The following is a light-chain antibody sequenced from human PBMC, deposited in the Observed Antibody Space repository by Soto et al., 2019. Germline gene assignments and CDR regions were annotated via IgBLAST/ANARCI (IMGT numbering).Light chain of an antibody. CDR2: AGS. CDR1: QSVSSSL. CDR3: HQYNHWLTWT. J-gene: IGKJ1*01. V-gene: IGKV3D-20*02. Sequence: IVLSQSLGTLSLSPGERATLSCRASQSVSSSLLAWYQQKPGQAPRLLIYAGSSRATGIPDRFSGSGSGTDFTLTISRLEPEDFAVYYCHQYNHWLTWTFGQGTKVAIK.